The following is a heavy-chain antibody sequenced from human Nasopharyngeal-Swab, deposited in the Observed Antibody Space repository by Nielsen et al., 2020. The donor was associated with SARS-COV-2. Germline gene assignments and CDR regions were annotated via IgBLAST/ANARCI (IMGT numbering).Heavy chain of an antibody. V-gene: IGHV4-4*07. Sequence: SETLSLTCTVSGGSISSYYWTWIRQPAGKGLEWIGRIYTSGSTNYNPSLTSRVTISVDTSKNQFSLKLSSVTAADTAVYYCARQGKGSYYVMDVWGQGTTVTVSS. CDR3: ARQGKGSYYVMDV. CDR2: IYTSGST. J-gene: IGHJ6*02. CDR1: GGSISSYY.